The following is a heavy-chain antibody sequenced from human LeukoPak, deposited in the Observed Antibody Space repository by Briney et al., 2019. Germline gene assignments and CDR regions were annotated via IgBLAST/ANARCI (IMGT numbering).Heavy chain of an antibody. V-gene: IGHV3-48*03. CDR3: ARVPYYGSGN. CDR1: GFTFSSYE. J-gene: IGHJ4*02. D-gene: IGHD3-10*01. CDR2: ISSSGSTI. Sequence: PGGSLRLSCAASGFTFSSYEMNWVRQAPGKGLEWVSYISSSGSTIYYADSVKDRLTISRDNAKNSLYLQMNSLRAEDTAVYYCARVPYYGSGNWGQGTLVTVSS.